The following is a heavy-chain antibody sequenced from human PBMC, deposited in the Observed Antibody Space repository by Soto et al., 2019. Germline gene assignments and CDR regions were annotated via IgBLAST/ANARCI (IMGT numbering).Heavy chain of an antibody. CDR1: GDSVSSNSAA. CDR2: TYYRSKWYS. V-gene: IGHV6-1*01. J-gene: IGHJ4*02. CDR3: ARGPSPLAY. Sequence: PSQTLSLTCAISGDSVSSNSAAWNWIRQSPSRGLEWLGRTYYRSKWYSYYAPSVKGRISINADTSRNQFSLHLYSVTPQDSAVYYCARGPSPLAYWGRGTVVTVS. D-gene: IGHD6-6*01.